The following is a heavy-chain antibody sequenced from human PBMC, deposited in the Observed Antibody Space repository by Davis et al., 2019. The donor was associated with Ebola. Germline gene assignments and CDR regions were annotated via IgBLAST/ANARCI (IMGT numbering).Heavy chain of an antibody. CDR3: ARHQLWFAPGGGWYFDL. Sequence: SETLSLTCTVSGGSISSYYWSWIRQPPGKGLEWIGYIYYSGSINYNPSLKSRVTISVDTSKNQFSLKLSSVTAADTAVYYCARHQLWFAPGGGWYFDLWGRGTLVTVSS. CDR1: GGSISSYY. D-gene: IGHD3-10*01. V-gene: IGHV4-59*08. J-gene: IGHJ2*01. CDR2: IYYSGSI.